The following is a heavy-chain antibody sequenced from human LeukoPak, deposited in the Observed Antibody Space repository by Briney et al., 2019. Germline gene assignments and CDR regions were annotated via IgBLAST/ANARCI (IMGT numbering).Heavy chain of an antibody. V-gene: IGHV1-8*01. J-gene: IGHJ6*02. CDR2: MNPNSGNT. Sequence: ASVKVSCKASGYTFTSYDINWVRQATGQGLEWMGWMNPNSGNTGYAQKFQGRVTMTRNTSISTAYMELSRLRSEDTAVYYCARDLLWFGESDYYYYGMDVWGQGTTVTVSS. CDR1: GYTFTSYD. D-gene: IGHD3-10*01. CDR3: ARDLLWFGESDYYYYGMDV.